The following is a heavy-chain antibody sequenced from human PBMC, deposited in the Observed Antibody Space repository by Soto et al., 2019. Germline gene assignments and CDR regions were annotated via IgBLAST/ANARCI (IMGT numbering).Heavy chain of an antibody. V-gene: IGHV3-30-3*01. CDR1: AFTSSDYA. CDR2: ISYDGSGT. CDR3: GRDARIGTDWYFDL. Sequence: QVQLVESGGGVVQPGRSLRLSCVGSAFTSSDYAIHWVRQAPGKGLDWVAAISYDGSGTYYADSVKGRFTISRDNSKNTLYLQMNSLTVEDTAVYYCGRDARIGTDWYFDLWGRGTLVTVSS. J-gene: IGHJ2*01. D-gene: IGHD1-26*01.